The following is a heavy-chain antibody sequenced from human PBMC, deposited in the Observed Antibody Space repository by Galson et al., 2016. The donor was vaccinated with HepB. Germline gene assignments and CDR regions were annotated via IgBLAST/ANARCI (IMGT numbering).Heavy chain of an antibody. CDR2: IWYDGSNK. D-gene: IGHD3-10*01. J-gene: IGHJ4*02. Sequence: SLRLSCAASGFTFNSFGMHWVRQAPGKGLEWVAVIWYDGSNKYYGDSVKGRFTISRDNSKNTLYLQMNSLRPEDTAVYYCAKDALITLVRGVIMSYFDYWGQGALVTVSS. V-gene: IGHV3-33*06. CDR1: GFTFNSFG. CDR3: AKDALITLVRGVIMSYFDY.